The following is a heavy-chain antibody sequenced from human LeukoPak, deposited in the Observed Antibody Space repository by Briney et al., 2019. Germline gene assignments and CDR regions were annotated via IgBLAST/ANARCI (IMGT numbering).Heavy chain of an antibody. D-gene: IGHD5-18*01. V-gene: IGHV4-61*01. CDR1: GGSVSSGRYY. Sequence: SETLSLTCTVSGGSVSSGRYYWSWIRQPPGKGLEWIGYVYYSGSINYNPSLKSRVTISVDTSKNQFSLKLSSVTAADTAVYYCARTINGYSYGYPVDYWGQGTLVTVSS. CDR2: VYYSGSI. CDR3: ARTINGYSYGYPVDY. J-gene: IGHJ4*02.